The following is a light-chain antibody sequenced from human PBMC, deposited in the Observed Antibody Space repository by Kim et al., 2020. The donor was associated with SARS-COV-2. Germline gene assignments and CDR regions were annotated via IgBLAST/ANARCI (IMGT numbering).Light chain of an antibody. Sequence: FPRSSGRLSIILVPWFPPPPGSGPTPVILWHSPMAFGVPERFSGSIDRSSNSASLTIFGLKTEDEADYYCQSYDNTDWVLGGGTKLTVL. CDR3: QSYDNTDWV. J-gene: IGLJ2*01. V-gene: IGLV6-57*03. CDR1: SGRLSIIL. CDR2: WHS.